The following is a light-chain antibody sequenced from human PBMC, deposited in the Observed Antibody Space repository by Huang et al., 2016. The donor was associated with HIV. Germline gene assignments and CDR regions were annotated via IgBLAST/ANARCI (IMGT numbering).Light chain of an antibody. CDR1: HSVGND. J-gene: IGKJ3*01. CDR3: HQYNDWPIT. CDR2: GAS. V-gene: IGKV3-15*01. Sequence: EIVMTQSPATLSVSPVERATLSCRASHSVGNDIAWYQQKPGQAPRLLSYGASVRATGSPARFRGGGSGTEFTLTISDLQSEDFAVYYCHQYNDWPITFGPGTKVDMK.